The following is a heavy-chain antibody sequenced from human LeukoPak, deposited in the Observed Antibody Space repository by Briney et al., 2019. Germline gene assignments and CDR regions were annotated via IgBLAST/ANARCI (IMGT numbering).Heavy chain of an antibody. V-gene: IGHV4-34*01. J-gene: IGHJ6*03. Sequence: PSETLSLTCAVYGGSFSGYYWSWIRQPPGKGLEWIGEINHSGSTNYNPSLKSRVTISVDTSKNQFSLKLSSVTAADTAVYYCAGGKGVYYYYMDVWGKGTTVTVSS. CDR3: AGGKGVYYYYMDV. CDR1: GGSFSGYY. D-gene: IGHD3-10*01. CDR2: INHSGST.